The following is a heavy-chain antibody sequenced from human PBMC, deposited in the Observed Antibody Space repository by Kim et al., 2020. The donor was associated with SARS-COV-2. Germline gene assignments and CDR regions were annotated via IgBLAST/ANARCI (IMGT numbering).Heavy chain of an antibody. CDR3: AREGSESSSSGYFDY. CDR2: IIPIFGTA. D-gene: IGHD6-6*01. J-gene: IGHJ4*02. V-gene: IGHV1-69*13. Sequence: SVKVSCKASGGTFSSYAISWVRQAPGQGLEWMGGIIPIFGTANYAQKFQGRVTITADESTSTAYMELSSLRSEDTAVYYCAREGSESSSSGYFDYWGQGTLVTVSS. CDR1: GGTFSSYA.